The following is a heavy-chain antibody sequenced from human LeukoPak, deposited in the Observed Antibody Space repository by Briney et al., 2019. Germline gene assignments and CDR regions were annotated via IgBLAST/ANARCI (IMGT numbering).Heavy chain of an antibody. D-gene: IGHD6-25*01. CDR2: IYTSGST. CDR3: ARDPSSDAFDI. V-gene: IGHV4-61*02. J-gene: IGHJ3*02. Sequence: SETLSLTCTVSGGSISSGSYYWSWIRQPAGKGLEWIGRIYTSGSTNYNPSLKTRVTISVDTSKNQFSLKLSSVTAADTAVYYCARDPSSDAFDIGGQGTMVTVSS. CDR1: GGSISSGSYY.